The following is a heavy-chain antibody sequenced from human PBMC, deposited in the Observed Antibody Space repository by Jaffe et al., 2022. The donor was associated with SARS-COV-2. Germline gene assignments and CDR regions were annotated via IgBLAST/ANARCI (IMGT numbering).Heavy chain of an antibody. CDR1: VFTFSSYA. CDR2: IGGSGGTT. CDR3: ATEGYFFA. V-gene: IGHV3-23*01. J-gene: IGHJ5*02. Sequence: EVQLLESGGGLVQPGGSLRLSCAASVFTFSSYAMSWVRQAPGKGLEWVSTIGGSGGTTYYADSVKGRFTISRDNSKNTLYLQMNSLRVEDTAVYYCATEGYFFAWGQGTLVTVSS. D-gene: IGHD1-1*01.